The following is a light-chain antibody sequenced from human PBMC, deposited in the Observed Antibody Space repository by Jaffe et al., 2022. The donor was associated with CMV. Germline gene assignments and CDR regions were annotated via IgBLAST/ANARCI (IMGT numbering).Light chain of an antibody. V-gene: IGKV3-20*01. CDR1: QTVSSSY. Sequence: EIVLTQSPGTLSLSPGERATLSCRASQTVSSSYLAWYQQKPGQAPRLLIYGAFSRATGIPDRFSGSGSGTDFTLSISRLEPEDFAVYYCQQYGSYWTFGQGTKVEIK. J-gene: IGKJ1*01. CDR2: GAF. CDR3: QQYGSYWT.